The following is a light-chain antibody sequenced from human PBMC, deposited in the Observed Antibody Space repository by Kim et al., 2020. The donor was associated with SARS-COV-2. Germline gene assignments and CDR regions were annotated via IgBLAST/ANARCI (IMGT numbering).Light chain of an antibody. CDR1: QDIKNN. J-gene: IGKJ5*01. V-gene: IGKV1-16*02. CDR3: QQYQSYPVT. CDR2: AAS. Sequence: ASVGDRVTITCRASQDIKNNLVWFQQKPGKAPRSLIYAASSLQSGVPSKFSGSGSGTDFTLTITSLQPEDFASYYCQQYQSYPVTFDQGTRLEIK.